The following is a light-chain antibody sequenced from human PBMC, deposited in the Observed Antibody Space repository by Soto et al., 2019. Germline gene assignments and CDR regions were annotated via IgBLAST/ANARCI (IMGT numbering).Light chain of an antibody. CDR1: SSNIGAGYD. V-gene: IGLV1-40*01. CDR3: QSYDSSLGGFWV. Sequence: QSVLTQPPSVSGAPGQTFTISCTGSSSNIGAGYDVHWYQQLPGRAPQLLIFGNNNRPSGVPGRFSGSKSGTSASLAIAGLQVEDEADYYCQSYDSSLGGFWVFGGWPKLTVL. CDR2: GNN. J-gene: IGLJ3*02.